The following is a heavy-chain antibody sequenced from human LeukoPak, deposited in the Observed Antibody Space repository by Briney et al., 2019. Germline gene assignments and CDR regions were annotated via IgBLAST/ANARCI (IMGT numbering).Heavy chain of an antibody. CDR2: ISADNGNT. J-gene: IGHJ4*02. CDR1: GYTFTSYD. Sequence: GASVKVSCKASGYTFTSYDISWVRQAPGQGLEWMGWISADNGNTNYVQKFQGRVTMTTDTSTSTAYMELRSLRSDDTAVYYCARVHGYYCDYWGQGTLVTVSS. V-gene: IGHV1-18*01. D-gene: IGHD3-22*01. CDR3: ARVHGYYCDY.